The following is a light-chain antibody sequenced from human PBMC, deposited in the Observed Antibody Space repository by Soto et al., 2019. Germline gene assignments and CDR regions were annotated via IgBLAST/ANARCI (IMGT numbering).Light chain of an antibody. J-gene: IGLJ1*01. Sequence: QSALTQPASVSGSPGQSITISCTGTASNVGTYNYVSWYQQYPDKDPKLLIYDVTKRPPGVSDRFSGSKSGNTASLTISGLQDEDEADYYCNSYTSSQTGVFGTGTKLTVL. CDR3: NSYTSSQTGV. V-gene: IGLV2-14*01. CDR1: ASNVGTYNY. CDR2: DVT.